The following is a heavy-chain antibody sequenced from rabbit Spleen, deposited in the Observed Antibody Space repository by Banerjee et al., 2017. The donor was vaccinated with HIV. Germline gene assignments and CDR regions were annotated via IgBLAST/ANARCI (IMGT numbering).Heavy chain of an antibody. Sequence: QEQLKESGGGLVTPGGTLTLTCTASGFTISSYHMGWVRQAPGKGLEWIACIDSGSSGFTYFASWAKGRFTISKTSSTTVTLQMTSLTVADTAIYFCARDSASSFSSYGMDLWGQGTLVT. CDR1: GFTISSYH. CDR2: IDSGSSGFT. J-gene: IGHJ6*01. V-gene: IGHV1S45*01. D-gene: IGHD8-1*01. CDR3: ARDSASSFSSYGMDL.